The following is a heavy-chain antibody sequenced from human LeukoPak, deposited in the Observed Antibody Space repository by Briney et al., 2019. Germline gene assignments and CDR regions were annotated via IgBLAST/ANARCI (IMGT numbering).Heavy chain of an antibody. J-gene: IGHJ4*02. CDR3: ATRGVATITPDY. V-gene: IGHV1-69-2*01. Sequence: ASVKISCXVSGYTFTDYYMHWVQQAPGKGLEWMGLVDPEDGETIYAEKFRGRVTITADTSTDTAYMELSSLRSEDTAVYYCATRGVATITPDYWGPGTLVTVSS. CDR2: VDPEDGET. CDR1: GYTFTDYY. D-gene: IGHD5-24*01.